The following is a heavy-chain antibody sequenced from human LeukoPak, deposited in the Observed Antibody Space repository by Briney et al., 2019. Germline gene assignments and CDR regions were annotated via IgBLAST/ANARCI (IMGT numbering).Heavy chain of an antibody. J-gene: IGHJ4*02. CDR1: GGSFSGYY. D-gene: IGHD2-2*01. CDR3: ARWRRSCLDY. CDR2: INHSGST. V-gene: IGHV4-34*01. Sequence: LETLSLTCAVYGGSFSGYYWSWIRQPPGKGLEWIGEINHSGSTNYNPSLKSRVTISVDTSKNQFSLKLSSVTAADTAVYYCARWRRSCLDYWGQGTLVTVSS.